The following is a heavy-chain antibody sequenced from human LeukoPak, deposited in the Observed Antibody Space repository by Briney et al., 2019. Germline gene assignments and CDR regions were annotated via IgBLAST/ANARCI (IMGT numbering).Heavy chain of an antibody. D-gene: IGHD5-18*01. CDR1: GYTFTGYF. V-gene: IGHV1-2*02. CDR3: ARGRIQLWFLVDY. CDR2: INPNSGGT. J-gene: IGHJ4*02. Sequence: GASVKVSCKASGYTFTGYFMHWVRQAPGQGLEWMGWINPNSGGTNYAQKFQGRVTMTRDTSISTAYMELSSLRSDDTAVYYCARGRIQLWFLVDYWGQGTLVTVSS.